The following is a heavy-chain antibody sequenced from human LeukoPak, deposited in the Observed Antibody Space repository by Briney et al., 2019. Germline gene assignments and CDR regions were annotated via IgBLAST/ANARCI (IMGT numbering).Heavy chain of an antibody. D-gene: IGHD6-19*01. CDR2: IYYSGST. CDR1: GGSVSSGSYY. CDR3: ARDIFSSGWYYFDY. V-gene: IGHV4-61*01. Sequence: SETLSLTCTVSGGSVSSGSYYWSWIRQPPGKGLEWIGYIYYSGSTNYNPSLKSRVTISVDTSKNQFSLKLSSVTAADTVVYYCARDIFSSGWYYFDYWGQGTLVTVSS. J-gene: IGHJ4*02.